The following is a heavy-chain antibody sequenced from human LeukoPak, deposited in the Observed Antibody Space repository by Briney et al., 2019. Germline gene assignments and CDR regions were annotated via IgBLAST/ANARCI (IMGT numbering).Heavy chain of an antibody. CDR1: GFTFNAFG. J-gene: IGHJ4*02. Sequence: GGSLRLSWAASGFTFNAFGMNWVRQAPGKGLEGVSYIGTTSGAIYYADSVKGRFTISRDSAKNSLYLQMNSLRAEDTAVYYCARFRTWGDKAFDYWGQGTLVTVSS. CDR2: IGTTSGAI. V-gene: IGHV3-48*04. CDR3: ARFRTWGDKAFDY. D-gene: IGHD2-21*02.